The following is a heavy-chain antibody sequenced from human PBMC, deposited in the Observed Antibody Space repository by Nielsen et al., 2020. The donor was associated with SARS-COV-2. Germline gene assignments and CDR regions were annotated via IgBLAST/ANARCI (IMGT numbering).Heavy chain of an antibody. CDR3: ARKVGAHDY. V-gene: IGHV4-59*01. CDR2: IHYSGIT. CDR1: GASISSSY. D-gene: IGHD1-26*01. Sequence: SETLSHTCTVSGASISSSYWSWIRQPPGKGLEWIGYIHYSGITNYNPPLKSRVTMSVDTSNNHFSLRLSAVTAADTAVYYCARKVGAHDYWGQGTLVTVS. J-gene: IGHJ4*02.